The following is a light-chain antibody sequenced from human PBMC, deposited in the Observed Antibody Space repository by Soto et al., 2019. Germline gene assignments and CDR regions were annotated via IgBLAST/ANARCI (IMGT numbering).Light chain of an antibody. J-gene: IGKJ1*01. CDR3: QQYGSALWT. Sequence: EIVLTQSPGTLSLSPGERATLSCRASQSVSSIYFAWYQQKPGQAPRLLIYGASSRATGIPERFSGSGSGTDFTLTISRLEPEDFAVYYCQQYGSALWTFGQGTKVEI. V-gene: IGKV3-20*01. CDR2: GAS. CDR1: QSVSSIY.